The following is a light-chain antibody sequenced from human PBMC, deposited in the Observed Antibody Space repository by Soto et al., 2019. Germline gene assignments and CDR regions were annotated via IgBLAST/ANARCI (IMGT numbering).Light chain of an antibody. CDR1: QSISTW. CDR3: QQLNSYRLT. Sequence: DIQMTQSPSTLSASVGARVTITFRASQSISTWLAWYQQKPAKAPKLLIYDVSSLQSGVPSRFSGSGSGTDFSLSINSLQPEDFATYYCQQLNSYRLTFGGGTKVDIK. CDR2: DVS. J-gene: IGKJ4*01. V-gene: IGKV1-5*01.